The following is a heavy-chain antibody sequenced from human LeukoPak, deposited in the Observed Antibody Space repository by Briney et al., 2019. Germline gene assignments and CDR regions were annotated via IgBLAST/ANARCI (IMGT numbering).Heavy chain of an antibody. J-gene: IGHJ4*02. Sequence: KASETLSLTCTVSGGSISSSSHYWGWIRQPPGKGPEWIGSIYYSGSTYYNPSLKSRVTISVDTSKNQFSLKLSSVTAADTAVYYCARGGSGLFDYWGQGTLVTVSS. CDR2: IYYSGST. CDR3: ARGGSGLFDY. V-gene: IGHV4-39*07. CDR1: GGSISSSSHY. D-gene: IGHD3-10*01.